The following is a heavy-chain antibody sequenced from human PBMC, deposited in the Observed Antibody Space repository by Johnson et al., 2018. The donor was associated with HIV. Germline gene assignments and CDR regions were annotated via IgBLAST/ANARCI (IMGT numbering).Heavy chain of an antibody. CDR1: GFTFSSYA. V-gene: IGHV3-66*01. CDR3: ARGLGSRSAFDI. J-gene: IGHJ3*02. D-gene: IGHD2-2*01. Sequence: VQLVESGGGLVQPGGSLRLSCAASGFTFSSYAMSWVRQAPGKGLEWVSAIYSGGSTYYADSVKGRFTISRDNSKNTLYLQMNSVRAEDTAVYYCARGLGSRSAFDIWGQGTMVTVSS. CDR2: IYSGGST.